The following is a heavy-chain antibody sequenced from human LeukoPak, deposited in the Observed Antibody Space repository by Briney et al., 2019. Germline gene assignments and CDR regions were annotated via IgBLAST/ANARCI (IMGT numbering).Heavy chain of an antibody. J-gene: IGHJ3*02. CDR1: GFTFSSYW. D-gene: IGHD1-1*01. CDR3: VRNNWNDGGAFDI. Sequence: GGSLRLSCAASGFTFSSYWMSWVRQAPGKGLEWVANIKQDGSEKYYVDSVKGRFTISRDNAKNSLYLQMNSLRAEDTAVYYCVRNNWNDGGAFDIWGQGTMVSVSS. V-gene: IGHV3-7*01. CDR2: IKQDGSEK.